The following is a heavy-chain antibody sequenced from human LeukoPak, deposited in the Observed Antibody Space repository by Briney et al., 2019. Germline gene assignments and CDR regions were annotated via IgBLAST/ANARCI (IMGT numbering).Heavy chain of an antibody. J-gene: IGHJ4*02. Sequence: GGPLRLXCAASGFTFSSYGMHWVRQAPGKGLEWVALIRYDGSNKYYADSVKGRFTISRDNSENTLYLQMNSLSTEDTAVYFCAKDYSGSYGYPDYWGQGTLVTVSS. CDR2: IRYDGSNK. CDR3: AKDYSGSYGYPDY. V-gene: IGHV3-30*02. CDR1: GFTFSSYG. D-gene: IGHD1-26*01.